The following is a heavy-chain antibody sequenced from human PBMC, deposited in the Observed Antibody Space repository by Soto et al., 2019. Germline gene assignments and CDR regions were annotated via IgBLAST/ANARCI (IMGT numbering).Heavy chain of an antibody. Sequence: QLQLQESGPGLVKPSETLSLTCTVSGGSISSSSYYWGWIRQPPGKGLEWIGSIYYSGSTYYNPSLKRRVTISVDTSKNQFSLKLSSVTAADTAVYYCARLGSSRWYGYWGQGTLVTVSS. J-gene: IGHJ4*02. CDR3: ARLGSSRWYGY. D-gene: IGHD6-13*01. CDR2: IYYSGST. V-gene: IGHV4-39*01. CDR1: GGSISSSSYY.